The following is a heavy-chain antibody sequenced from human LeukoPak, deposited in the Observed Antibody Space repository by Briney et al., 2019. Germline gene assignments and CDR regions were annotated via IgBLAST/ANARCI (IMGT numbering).Heavy chain of an antibody. CDR2: INHSGST. V-gene: IGHV4-34*01. CDR3: ARARRVTYDY. CDR1: GGSISSYY. D-gene: IGHD3-10*01. Sequence: SETLSLTCTVSGGSISSYYWSWIRQPPGKGLEWIGEINHSGSTNYNPSLKSRVTISVDTSKNQFSLKLSSVTAADTAVYYCARARRVTYDYWGQGTLVTVSS. J-gene: IGHJ4*02.